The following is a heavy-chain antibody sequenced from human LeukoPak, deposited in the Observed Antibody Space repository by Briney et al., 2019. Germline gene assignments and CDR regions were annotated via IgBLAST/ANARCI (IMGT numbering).Heavy chain of an antibody. D-gene: IGHD4-17*01. CDR2: IYYSGST. CDR1: GGSISSYY. Sequence: SETLSLTCTVSGGSISSYYWSWIRQPPGKGLEWIGYIYYSGSTKYKPSLKSRVTISVDTSKNQFSLKLSSVTAADTAVYYCARGPTPSGYWGQGTLVTVSS. J-gene: IGHJ4*02. V-gene: IGHV4-59*12. CDR3: ARGPTPSGY.